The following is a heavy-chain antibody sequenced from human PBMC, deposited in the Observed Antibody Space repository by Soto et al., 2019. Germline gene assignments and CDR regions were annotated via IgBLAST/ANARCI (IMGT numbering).Heavy chain of an antibody. J-gene: IGHJ3*02. D-gene: IGHD3-22*01. V-gene: IGHV3-30*18. CDR2: ISYDGSNK. CDR1: GFTFSSYG. Sequence: PGGSLRLSCAASGFTFSSYGMHWVRQAPGKGLEWVAVISYDGSNKYYADSVKGRFTISRDNSKNTLYLQMNSLRAEDTAVYYCAKKHYDSSGARAAFDIWGQGTMVTVSS. CDR3: AKKHYDSSGARAAFDI.